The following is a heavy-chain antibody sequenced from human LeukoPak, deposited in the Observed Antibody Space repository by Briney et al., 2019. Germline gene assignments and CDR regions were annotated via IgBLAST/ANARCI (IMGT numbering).Heavy chain of an antibody. CDR3: AREECTNGVCYTGIDY. V-gene: IGHV4-38-2*02. CDR1: GYSISSGDY. J-gene: IGHJ4*02. D-gene: IGHD2-8*01. Sequence: SETLTLTCAVSGYSISSGDYWGWIRQPPGKGLEWIGSIYHSGSTYYNPSLKSRVTISVDTSKNQFSLKLSSVTAADTAVYYYAREECTNGVCYTGIDYWGQGTLVTVSS. CDR2: IYHSGST.